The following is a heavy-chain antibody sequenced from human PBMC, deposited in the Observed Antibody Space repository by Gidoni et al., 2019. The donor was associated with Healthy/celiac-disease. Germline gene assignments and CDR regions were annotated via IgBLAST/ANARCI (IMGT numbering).Heavy chain of an antibody. D-gene: IGHD3-10*01. Sequence: GGSISSSSYYWGWIRQPPGKGLEWIGSIYYSGSTYYNPSLKSRVTISVDTSKNQFSLKLSSVTAADTAVYYCDVGYYGSGRVDAFDIWGQGTMVHRLF. CDR1: GGSISSSSYY. CDR2: IYYSGST. V-gene: IGHV4-39*01. CDR3: DVGYYGSGRVDAFDI. J-gene: IGHJ3*02.